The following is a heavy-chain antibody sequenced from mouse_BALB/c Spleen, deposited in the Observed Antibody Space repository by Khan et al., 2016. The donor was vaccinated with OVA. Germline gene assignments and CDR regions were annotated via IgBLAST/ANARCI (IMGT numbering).Heavy chain of an antibody. CDR3: ARSIMAN. CDR2: ISYSGST. CDR1: GYSITSDYA. Sequence: VQLKESRPGLVKPSQSLSLTCTVTGYSITSDYAWNWIRQFPGNKLEWMGYISYSGSTSYNPSLKSRISITRDTSKNQFFLQLNSVTTEDTATYYCARSIMANWGQGTTLTVSS. J-gene: IGHJ2*01. V-gene: IGHV3-2*02.